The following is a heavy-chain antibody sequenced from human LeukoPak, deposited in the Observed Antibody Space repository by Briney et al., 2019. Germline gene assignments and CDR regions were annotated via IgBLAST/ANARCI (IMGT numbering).Heavy chain of an antibody. CDR2: IIPIFGTA. Sequence: SVKVSCKASGGTFSSYAIGWVRQAPGQGLEWMGGIIPIFGTANYAQKFQGRVTITADESTSTAYMELSSLRSEDTAVYYCARDLNGGIAAAGTGDNWFDPWGQGTLVTVSS. CDR3: ARDLNGGIAAAGTGDNWFDP. CDR1: GGTFSSYA. D-gene: IGHD6-13*01. J-gene: IGHJ5*02. V-gene: IGHV1-69*13.